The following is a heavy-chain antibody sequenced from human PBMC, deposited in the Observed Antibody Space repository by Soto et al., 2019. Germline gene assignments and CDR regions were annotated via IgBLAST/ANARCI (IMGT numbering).Heavy chain of an antibody. D-gene: IGHD2-15*01. J-gene: IGHJ4*02. V-gene: IGHV4-59*01. CDR2: IYYSGST. CDR1: GGSISNYY. CDR3: VRAGAATLSDY. Sequence: QVQLQESGPGLVKASETLSLTCTVSGGSISNYYCSWIRQPPGKGLEWIGYIYYSGSTNYNPSLKSRVTISVDTSKNQFSLTLSSVTAADTAVYYCVRAGAATLSDYWGQGTLVTVSS.